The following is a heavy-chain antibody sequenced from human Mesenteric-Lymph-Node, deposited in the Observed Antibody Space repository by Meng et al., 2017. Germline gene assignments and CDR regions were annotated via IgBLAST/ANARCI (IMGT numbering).Heavy chain of an antibody. J-gene: IGHJ6*02. V-gene: IGHV4-38-2*02. D-gene: IGHD3-10*01. CDR3: ARDGRDYFGSDNDYYSYYGLDV. CDR2: IYPNGET. Sequence: SETLSLTCTVSGYSISGGYYWGWIRQPPGKGLEWITSIYPNGETYYNPSLKSRVTISVDTSKNQFSLKLSSVTAADTAVYYCARDGRDYFGSDNDYYSYYGLDVWGHGTTVTVSS. CDR1: GYSISGGYY.